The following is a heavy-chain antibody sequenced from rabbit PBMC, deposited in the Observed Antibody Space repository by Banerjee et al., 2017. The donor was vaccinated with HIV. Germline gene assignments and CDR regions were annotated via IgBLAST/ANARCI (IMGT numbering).Heavy chain of an antibody. CDR2: TYAGNSGST. CDR1: GFSFSSYYY. CDR3: ARRYAGYVSAISDFNL. V-gene: IGHV1S40*01. J-gene: IGHJ4*01. D-gene: IGHD7-1*01. Sequence: QSLEESGGDLVKPGASLALTCTASGFSFSSYYYMCWVRQAPGKGLEWIGCTYAGNSGSTYYASWAKGRFTISKTSSTTVTLQMTSLTAADTATYFCARRYAGYVSAISDFNLWGPGTLVTVS.